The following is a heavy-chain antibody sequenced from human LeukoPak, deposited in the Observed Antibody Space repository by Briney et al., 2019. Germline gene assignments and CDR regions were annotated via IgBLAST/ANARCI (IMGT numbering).Heavy chain of an antibody. V-gene: IGHV4-39*07. D-gene: IGHD2-2*02. CDR3: ARMISGYCSSTSCYIGYYYYYYMDV. CDR1: GGSISSSSYY. J-gene: IGHJ6*03. Sequence: PSETLSLTCTVSGGSISSSSYYWGWIRQPPGKGLEWIGEIDHSGSTNYNPSLKSRVTISVDTSKNQFSLKLSSVTAADTAVYYCARMISGYCSSTSCYIGYYYYYYMDVWGKGTTVTVSS. CDR2: IDHSGST.